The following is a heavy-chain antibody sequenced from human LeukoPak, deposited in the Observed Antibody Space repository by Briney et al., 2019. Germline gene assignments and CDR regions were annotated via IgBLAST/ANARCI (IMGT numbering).Heavy chain of an antibody. CDR3: ARHGGDKTFDY. V-gene: IGHV4-39*01. CDR2: IYYSGST. Sequence: PSETLSLTCTVSGVSISSSSYYWGWIRQLPGKGLEWIGSIYYSGSTYYNPSLKSRVTISVDTSKNQFSLKLSSVTAADTAVYYCARHGGDKTFDYWGQGTLVTASS. J-gene: IGHJ4*02. D-gene: IGHD3-16*01. CDR1: GVSISSSSYY.